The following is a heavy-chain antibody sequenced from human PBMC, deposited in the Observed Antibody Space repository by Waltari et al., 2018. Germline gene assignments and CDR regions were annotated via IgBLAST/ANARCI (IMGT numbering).Heavy chain of an antibody. CDR1: GGSFSGYY. CDR3: ARDGNSGLPNY. D-gene: IGHD3-22*01. Sequence: QVQLQQWGAGLLKPSETLSLTCAVYGGSFSGYYCSWIRQPPGKGLEWIGEINHSGSTNYNPSLKSRVTISVDTSKNQFSLKLSSVTAADTAVYYCARDGNSGLPNYWGQGTLVTVSS. CDR2: INHSGST. J-gene: IGHJ4*02. V-gene: IGHV4-34*01.